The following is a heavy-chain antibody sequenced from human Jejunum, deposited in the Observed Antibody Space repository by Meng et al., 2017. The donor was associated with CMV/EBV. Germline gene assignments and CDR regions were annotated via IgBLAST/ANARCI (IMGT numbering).Heavy chain of an antibody. CDR2: INYGGRT. D-gene: IGHD7-27*01. Sequence: QLQLQESGPGLVKPSETLSLICTVSGDSLSRTFFYWGWIRQPPGKGLEWIGNINYGGRTYYNPSLNSRVTMSVDTSRNQFSLELSSVTAADTAVYYCARDGSDNWGNFDYWGQGSLVTVSS. CDR3: ARDGSDNWGNFDY. J-gene: IGHJ4*02. CDR1: GDSLSRTFFY. V-gene: IGHV4-39*07.